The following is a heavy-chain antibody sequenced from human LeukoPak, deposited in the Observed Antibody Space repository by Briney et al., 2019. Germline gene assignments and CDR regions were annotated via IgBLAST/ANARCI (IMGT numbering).Heavy chain of an antibody. V-gene: IGHV1-8*01. Sequence: ASVKVSCKASGYTFTSYDINWVRQATRQGLEWMGWMNPNSGNTGYAQKFQGRVTMTRNTSISTAYVELSSLRSEDTAVYYCARGRGIRNGFDPWGQGTLVTVSS. CDR3: ARGRGIRNGFDP. CDR2: MNPNSGNT. CDR1: GYTFTSYD. J-gene: IGHJ5*02. D-gene: IGHD1-14*01.